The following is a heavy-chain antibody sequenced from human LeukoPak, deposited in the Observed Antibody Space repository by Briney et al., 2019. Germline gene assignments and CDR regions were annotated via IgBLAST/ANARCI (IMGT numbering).Heavy chain of an antibody. V-gene: IGHV3-7*01. CDR3: VREVYRDSWTDS. J-gene: IGHJ5*01. CDR2: IKQDGSQK. Sequence: PGGSLRLSCAASGFTFRTYWMNWVRQLPGKGLEWLANIKQDGSQKYYVDSVKGRFTISRDNAKNSLYLQMNSLRAEDTAVYYCVREVYRDSWTDSWGQGTLVTVSS. D-gene: IGHD5-12*01. CDR1: GFTFRTYW.